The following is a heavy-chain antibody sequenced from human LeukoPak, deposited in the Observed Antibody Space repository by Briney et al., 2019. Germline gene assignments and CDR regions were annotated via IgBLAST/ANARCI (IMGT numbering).Heavy chain of an antibody. V-gene: IGHV3-48*01. J-gene: IGHJ4*02. CDR3: ARDRRAVGNN. CDR1: GFTFSSYS. Sequence: GGSLRLSCAASGFTFSSYSMNWVRQAPGKGLEWVSYISSSSSTIYYADSVKGRSTISRDDAKNSLYLQMNSLRAEDTAVYYCARDRRAVGNNWGQGTLVTVSS. D-gene: IGHD6-19*01. CDR2: ISSSSSTI.